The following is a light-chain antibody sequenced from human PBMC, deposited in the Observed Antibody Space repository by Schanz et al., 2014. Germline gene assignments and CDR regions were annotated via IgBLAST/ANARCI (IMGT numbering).Light chain of an antibody. CDR2: EGS. Sequence: QSALTQPASVSGSPGQSITISCTGTSSDVGSYNLVSWYQQHQGKAPKLMIYEGSKRPSGDSNRFSGYKSGNTASLTIYGLKAEDEADYYCCSYAGSSTSFVFGTGTKLTVL. CDR1: SSDVGSYNL. CDR3: CSYAGSSTSFV. V-gene: IGLV2-23*01. J-gene: IGLJ1*01.